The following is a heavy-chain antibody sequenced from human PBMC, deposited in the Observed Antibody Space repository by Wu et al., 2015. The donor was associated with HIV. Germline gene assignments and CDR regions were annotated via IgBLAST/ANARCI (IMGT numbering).Heavy chain of an antibody. CDR2: IVPGSAKT. D-gene: IGHD3/OR15-3a*01. CDR3: AARSPGSGSYNYYFCYESGRERRRRLLRRPPTDRLGRSPFQD. V-gene: IGHV1-58*02. CDR1: GLDLYTSV. Sequence: QLHLVQSGPEVAKPETSVKVSCKASGLDLYTSVIQWVRQSRGQRPEWLGWIVPGSAKTNYAQDFKERLRIFTDMSTKTVYMELKSLKSEDAAVYYCAARSPGSGSYNYYFCYESGRERRRRLLRRPPTDRLGRSPFQD. J-gene: IGHJ1*01.